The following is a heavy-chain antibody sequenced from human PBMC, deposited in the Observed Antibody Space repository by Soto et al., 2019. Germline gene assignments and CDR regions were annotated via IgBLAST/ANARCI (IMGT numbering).Heavy chain of an antibody. J-gene: IGHJ6*02. CDR2: IWYDGSNK. Sequence: GGSLRLSCAASGFTFSSYGMHWVRQAPGKGLEWVAVIWYDGSNKYYADSVKGRFTISRDNSKNTLYLQMNSLRAEDTAVYYCARDPLITMYGMDVWGQGTTVTVSS. D-gene: IGHD3-10*01. V-gene: IGHV3-33*01. CDR1: GFTFSSYG. CDR3: ARDPLITMYGMDV.